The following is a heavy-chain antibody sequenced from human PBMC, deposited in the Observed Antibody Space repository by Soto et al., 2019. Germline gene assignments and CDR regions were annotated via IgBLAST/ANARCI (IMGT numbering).Heavy chain of an antibody. D-gene: IGHD5-12*01. CDR3: ARDDGSGCFDY. CDR1: GFTFTVFS. Sequence: EVQLVESGGGLVQPGGSLRLSCAASGFTFTVFSMNWVRQAPGKGLEWVSYISSRGTTIYYADSVKGRFTISRDNAKNSLYTQMNTLRGEDTAVYFCARDDGSGCFDYWGQGTLVTVSS. CDR2: ISSRGTTI. V-gene: IGHV3-48*04. J-gene: IGHJ4*02.